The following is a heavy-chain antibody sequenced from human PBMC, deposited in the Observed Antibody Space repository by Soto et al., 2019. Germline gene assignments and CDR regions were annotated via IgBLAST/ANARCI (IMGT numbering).Heavy chain of an antibody. D-gene: IGHD3-22*01. V-gene: IGHV3-23*01. CDR2: ISGSGGST. J-gene: IGHJ4*02. CDR3: AKVRRTYYYDSSGMDSDFDY. Sequence: GSLRLSCAASGFTFSSYAMSWVRQAPGKGLEWVSAISGSGGSTYYADSVKGRFTISRDNSKNTLYLQMNSLRAEDTAVYYCAKVRRTYYYDSSGMDSDFDYWGQGTLVTVSS. CDR1: GFTFSSYA.